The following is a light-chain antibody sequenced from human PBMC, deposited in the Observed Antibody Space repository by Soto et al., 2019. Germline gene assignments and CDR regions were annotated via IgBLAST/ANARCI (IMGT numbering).Light chain of an antibody. CDR1: SSDVGGYNY. CDR3: SSYTSSSFLV. Sequence: QSALTQPASVSGSPGQSITISCTGTSSDVGGYNYVSWYQQHPGKAPKLMIYDVSNRPSGVSNRFSGSKSGNTASLTISGLQAEDEADYYCSSYTSSSFLVFGGGTKRPS. V-gene: IGLV2-14*01. CDR2: DVS. J-gene: IGLJ2*01.